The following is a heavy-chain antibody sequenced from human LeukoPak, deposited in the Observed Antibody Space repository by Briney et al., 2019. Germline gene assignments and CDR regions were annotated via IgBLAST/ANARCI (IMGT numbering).Heavy chain of an antibody. CDR1: GFTFSSYW. CDR3: ARGLLLWFGELDY. J-gene: IGHJ4*02. V-gene: IGHV3-7*01. D-gene: IGHD3-10*01. CDR2: IKQDGSEK. Sequence: GGSLRLSCAASGFTFSSYWMSWVRQAPGKGLEWVANIKQDGSEKYYVDSVKGRFTISRDNAKNSLYLQMNSLRAEDTAVYYCARGLLLWFGELDYWGQGTLVTVSS.